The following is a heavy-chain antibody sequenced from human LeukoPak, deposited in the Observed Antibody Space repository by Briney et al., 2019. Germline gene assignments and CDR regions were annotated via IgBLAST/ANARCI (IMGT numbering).Heavy chain of an antibody. CDR2: IYPGDSDT. J-gene: IGHJ4*02. Sequence: GESLKISCKGSGYSFANYWIGWVRQMPGRGLEWMGIIYPGDSDTTYSPSFQGQVTISADKSSSTAYLQWSSLKASDTAMYYCARFASGDYVDGCFDYWGQGTLVTVSS. V-gene: IGHV5-51*01. CDR3: ARFASGDYVDGCFDY. CDR1: GYSFANYW. D-gene: IGHD4-17*01.